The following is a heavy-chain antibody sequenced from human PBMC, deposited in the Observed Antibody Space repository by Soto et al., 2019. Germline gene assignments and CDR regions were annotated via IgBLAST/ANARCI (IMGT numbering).Heavy chain of an antibody. CDR3: ARVKRSTSRFDP. J-gene: IGHJ5*02. Sequence: QVQLQESGPGLVKPSETLSLTCTVSGDSVSSGSFYWSWIRQPPGKGLEWIGDVYYSGSTSYNPSLKSRVTISRDTSKNQFSLDLNSVTPADTAVYYCARVKRSTSRFDPWGQGTRVTVSS. CDR2: VYYSGST. V-gene: IGHV4-61*01. D-gene: IGHD1-26*01. CDR1: GDSVSSGSFY.